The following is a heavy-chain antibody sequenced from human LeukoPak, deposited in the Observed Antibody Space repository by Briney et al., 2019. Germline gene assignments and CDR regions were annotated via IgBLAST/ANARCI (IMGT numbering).Heavy chain of an antibody. CDR2: IYYSGST. CDR3: ARPGGYYGSGRPTRRRGYYFDY. D-gene: IGHD3-10*01. CDR1: GGSISSSSYY. Sequence: SETLSLTCTVSGGSISSSSYYWGWIRQPPGKGLEWIGGIYYSGSTYYNPSLKSRVTISVDTSKNQFSLKLSSVTAADTAVYYCARPGGYYGSGRPTRRRGYYFDYWGQGTLVTVSS. J-gene: IGHJ4*02. V-gene: IGHV4-39*01.